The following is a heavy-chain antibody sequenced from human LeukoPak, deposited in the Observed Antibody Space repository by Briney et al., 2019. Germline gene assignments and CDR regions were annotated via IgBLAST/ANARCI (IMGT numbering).Heavy chain of an antibody. V-gene: IGHV4-59*01. Sequence: SETLSLTCTVSGVSISSYHWSWIRQPPGKGLEWIGYIYYNGSTNCNPSLKSRVTISVDKSKNQFSLKLTSVTAADTAVYFCATDGYFEVWGRGTLVTVSS. CDR3: ATDGYFEV. CDR1: GVSISSYH. CDR2: IYYNGST. J-gene: IGHJ2*01.